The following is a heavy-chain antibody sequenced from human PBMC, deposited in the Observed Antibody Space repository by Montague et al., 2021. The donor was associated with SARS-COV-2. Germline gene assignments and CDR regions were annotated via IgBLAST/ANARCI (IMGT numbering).Heavy chain of an antibody. CDR3: ARRGRKLLPVATTIGGFDI. CDR1: GGSISSSNYY. V-gene: IGHV4-39*02. Sequence: SETLSLTCTVSGGSISSSNYYWDWIRQPPGKGLEWIGSIYDSGSTYYXPSLESRVTISVDTSKNHFSLKLCSVTAADTAVYYCARRGRKLLPVATTIGGFDIWGQGTMVTVSS. D-gene: IGHD5-12*01. J-gene: IGHJ3*02. CDR2: IYDSGST.